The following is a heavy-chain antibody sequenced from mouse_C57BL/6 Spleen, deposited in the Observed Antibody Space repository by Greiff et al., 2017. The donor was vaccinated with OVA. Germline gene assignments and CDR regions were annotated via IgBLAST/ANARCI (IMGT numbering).Heavy chain of an antibody. Sequence: QVQLQQSGPELVKPGASVKISCKASGYAFSSSWMNWVKQRPGKGLEWIGRIYPGAGDTNYHGKFKGKATLTAAKSSSTTYRQRSSLTAEDSAVYFCAREGGYDGFAYGGQGTLVTVAA. D-gene: IGHD2-2*01. CDR2: IYPGAGDT. CDR1: GYAFSSSW. V-gene: IGHV1-82*01. J-gene: IGHJ3*01. CDR3: AREGGYDGFAY.